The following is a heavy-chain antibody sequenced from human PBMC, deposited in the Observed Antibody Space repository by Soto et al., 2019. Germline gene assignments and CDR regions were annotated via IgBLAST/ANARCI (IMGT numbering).Heavy chain of an antibody. D-gene: IGHD2-8*01. CDR2: IYYSGST. CDR1: GGSISSYY. Sequence: SETLSLTCTVSGGSISSYYWSWIRQPPGKGLESIGYIYYSGSTNYNPSLKSRVTISVDTSKNQFSPKLSSVTAADTAVYYCARDPIYCTNGVCYSWFDPWGQGTLVTVSS. J-gene: IGHJ5*02. V-gene: IGHV4-59*01. CDR3: ARDPIYCTNGVCYSWFDP.